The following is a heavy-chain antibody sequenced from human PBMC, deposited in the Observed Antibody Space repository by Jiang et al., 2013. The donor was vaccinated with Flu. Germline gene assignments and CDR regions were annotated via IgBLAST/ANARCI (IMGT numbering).Heavy chain of an antibody. CDR3: ASSRYCSGGRCAYGMDV. J-gene: IGHJ6*02. CDR1: GGSISSFGHY. Sequence: QTLSLTCTVSGGSISSFGHYWSWIRQHPGKGLEWIGCIFHSGNTYYNPSLKSLVSLSVDTSENQFSLKLDSVTAADAAVYYCASSRYCSGGRCAYGMDVWGQGTTVTVSS. V-gene: IGHV4-31*01. CDR2: IFHSGNT. D-gene: IGHD2-15*01.